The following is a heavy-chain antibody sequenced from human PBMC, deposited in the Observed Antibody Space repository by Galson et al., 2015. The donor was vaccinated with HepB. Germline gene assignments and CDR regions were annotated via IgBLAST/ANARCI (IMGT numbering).Heavy chain of an antibody. J-gene: IGHJ4*02. CDR1: GFTFSSYA. D-gene: IGHD2-21*02. CDR3: ARGGGVVVVTATFDY. CDR2: ISYDGSNK. Sequence: SLRLSCAASGFTFSSYAMHWVRQAPGKGLEWVAVISYDGSNKYYADSVKGRFTISRDNSKNTLYLQMNSLRAEDTAVYYCARGGGVVVVTATFDYWGQGTLVTVSP. V-gene: IGHV3-30-3*01.